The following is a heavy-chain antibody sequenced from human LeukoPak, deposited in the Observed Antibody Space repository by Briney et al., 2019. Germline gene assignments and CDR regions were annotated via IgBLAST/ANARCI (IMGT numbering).Heavy chain of an antibody. V-gene: IGHV3-23*01. CDR3: AKYGSGSYYSVYFDY. D-gene: IGHD3-10*01. J-gene: IGHJ4*02. CDR1: GFTVSSNY. CDR2: ISGSGGST. Sequence: GGSLRLSCAASGFTVSSNYMSWVRQAPGKGLEWVSAISGSGGSTYYADSVKGRFTISRDNSKNTLYLQMNSLRAEDTAVYYCAKYGSGSYYSVYFDYWGQGTLVTVSS.